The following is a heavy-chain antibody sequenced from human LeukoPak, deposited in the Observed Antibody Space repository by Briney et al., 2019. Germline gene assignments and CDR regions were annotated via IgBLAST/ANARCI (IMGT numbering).Heavy chain of an antibody. CDR1: GFTFSDYY. J-gene: IGHJ4*02. CDR3: ARYCSSTTCYDY. V-gene: IGHV3-11*03. D-gene: IGHD2-2*01. Sequence: GGSLRLSCAASGFTFSDYYMSWIRQAPGKGLEWVSYISGSSSYTNYADSVKGRFTISRDNAKNSLYLQMNSLRAEDTAVYYCARYCSSTTCYDYWGQGTLVTVSS. CDR2: ISGSSSYT.